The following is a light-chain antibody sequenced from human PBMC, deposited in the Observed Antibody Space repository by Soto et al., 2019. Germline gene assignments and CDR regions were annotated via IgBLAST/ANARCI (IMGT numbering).Light chain of an antibody. V-gene: IGKV3-15*01. J-gene: IGKJ1*01. CDR2: GAS. CDR3: HQYSSSPPWT. Sequence: EIVMTQSPATLSVSPGERATLSCRASQSVISNLAWYQQKPGQAPRLLIYGASARATGIPARFSGSGAGTECTLTISSLESEDSAVYYCHQYSSSPPWTFGPGTKAEIK. CDR1: QSVISN.